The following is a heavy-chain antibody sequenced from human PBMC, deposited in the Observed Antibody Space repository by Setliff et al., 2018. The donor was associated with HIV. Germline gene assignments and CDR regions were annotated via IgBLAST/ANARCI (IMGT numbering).Heavy chain of an antibody. V-gene: IGHV3-74*01. Sequence: PVGSLRLSCAASGFTFSSYWMHCVRQAPGKGLVWVSRINTDGSSTSYADSVKGRFTITRDNAKNTLYLQMNSMRAEDTAVYYCARDQRPDYYDSSGYADDAFDIWGQGTMVTVSS. J-gene: IGHJ3*02. CDR3: ARDQRPDYYDSSGYADDAFDI. CDR1: GFTFSSYW. D-gene: IGHD3-22*01. CDR2: INTDGSST.